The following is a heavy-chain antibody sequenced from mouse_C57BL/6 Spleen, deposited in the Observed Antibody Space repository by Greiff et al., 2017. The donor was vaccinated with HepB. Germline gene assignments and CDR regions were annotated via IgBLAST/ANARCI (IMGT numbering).Heavy chain of an antibody. CDR3: ARDGGSAWFAY. CDR1: GYAFSSYW. CDR2: IYPGDGDT. V-gene: IGHV1-80*01. J-gene: IGHJ3*01. Sequence: QVQLKESGAELVKPGASVKISCKASGYAFSSYWMNWVKQRPGKGLEWIGQIYPGDGDTNYNGKFKGKATLTADKSSSTAYMQLSSLTSEDSAVYFCARDGGSAWFAYWGQGTLVTVSA. D-gene: IGHD1-1*02.